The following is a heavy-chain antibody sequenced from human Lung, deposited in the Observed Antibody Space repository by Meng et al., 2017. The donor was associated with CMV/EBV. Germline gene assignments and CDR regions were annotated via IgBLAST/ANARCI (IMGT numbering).Heavy chain of an antibody. CDR1: VGSISSSNW. V-gene: IGHV4-4*02. CDR2: IYHSGST. CDR3: ASFPPPGKQWLVTDY. Sequence: QVPLQESVPGLVKPSGALSLTCAFSVGSISSSNWWSWVRQPPGKGLEWIGEIYHSGSTNYNPSLKSRVTISVDKSKNQFSLKLSSVTAADTAVYYCASFPPPGKQWLVTDYWGQGTLVTVSS. D-gene: IGHD6-19*01. J-gene: IGHJ4*02.